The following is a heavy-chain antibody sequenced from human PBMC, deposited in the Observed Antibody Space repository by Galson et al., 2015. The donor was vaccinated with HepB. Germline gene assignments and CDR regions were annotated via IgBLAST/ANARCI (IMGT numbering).Heavy chain of an antibody. CDR2: ISSSSSYI. CDR3: ARVGYSSSPPGGYYYYYMDV. D-gene: IGHD6-13*01. J-gene: IGHJ6*03. CDR1: GFTFSSYN. Sequence: SLRLSCAASGFTFSSYNMNWVRQAPGKGLEWVSSISSSSSYIYYADSVKGRFTISRDNAKNSLYLQMNSLRAEDTAVYYCARVGYSSSPPGGYYYYYMDVWGKGTTVTVSS. V-gene: IGHV3-21*01.